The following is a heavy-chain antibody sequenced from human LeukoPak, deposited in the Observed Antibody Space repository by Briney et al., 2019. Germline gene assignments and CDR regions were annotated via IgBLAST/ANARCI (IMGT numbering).Heavy chain of an antibody. V-gene: IGHV4-34*01. Sequence: SETLSLTCAVYGGSFSGYYWSWIRQPPGKGLEWIGEINYSGSTNYNPSLKSRVTISVDTYQNQFSLKLSSVTAADTGVYYGATVPKQQPVRGMSHRKAQKRYNWFDPCGEGTLVAVSS. CDR3: ATVPKQQPVRGMSHRKAQKRYNWFDP. D-gene: IGHD6-13*01. J-gene: IGHJ5*02. CDR2: INYSGST. CDR1: GGSFSGYY.